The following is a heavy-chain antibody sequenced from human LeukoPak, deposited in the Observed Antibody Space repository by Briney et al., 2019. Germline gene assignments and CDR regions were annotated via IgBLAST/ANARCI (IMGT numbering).Heavy chain of an antibody. Sequence: SVKVSCKAFGGTFSSYAISWMRQAPGQGLEWMGRIIPILGIANYAQKFQGRVTITADKSTSTAYMELSSLRSEDTAVYYCARDLRYSGSYWYFDYWGQGTLVTVSS. CDR3: ARDLRYSGSYWYFDY. D-gene: IGHD1-26*01. J-gene: IGHJ4*02. CDR2: IIPILGIA. V-gene: IGHV1-69*04. CDR1: GGTFSSYA.